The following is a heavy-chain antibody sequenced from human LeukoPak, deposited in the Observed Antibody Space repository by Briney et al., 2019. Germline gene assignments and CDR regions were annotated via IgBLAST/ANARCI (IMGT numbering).Heavy chain of an antibody. D-gene: IGHD3-16*02. CDR2: ISGSGGST. CDR3: AKDRSDDYVWGSYRYS. Sequence: PGGSLRLSCAASGFTFSSYAMSWVRQAPGKGLEWVSAISGSGGSTYYADSVKGRFTISRDNSKNTLYLQMNSLRAEDTAVYYCAKDRSDDYVWGSYRYSWGQGTLVTVSS. V-gene: IGHV3-23*01. J-gene: IGHJ4*02. CDR1: GFTFSSYA.